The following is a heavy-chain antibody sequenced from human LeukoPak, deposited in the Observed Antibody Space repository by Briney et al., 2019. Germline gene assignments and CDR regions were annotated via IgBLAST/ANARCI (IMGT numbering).Heavy chain of an antibody. Sequence: GSLRLSCGVSGFTFSDYYMSWICQAPGKGLEWVSYISSSGSIKYYADSVKGRFTISRDNARDSLYLQMNSLRDDDTSVYFCARDASALYWGRGTLVTVSS. CDR3: ARDASALY. CDR2: ISSSGSIK. D-gene: IGHD6-19*01. CDR1: GFTFSDYY. J-gene: IGHJ4*02. V-gene: IGHV3-11*04.